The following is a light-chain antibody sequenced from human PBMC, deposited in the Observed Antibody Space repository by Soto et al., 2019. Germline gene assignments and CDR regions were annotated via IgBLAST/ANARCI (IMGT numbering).Light chain of an antibody. Sequence: EIVLTQSPGTLSLSPGERATLSCRASQSVSSSYLAWYQQKPGQAPRLLIYGASSRATGITDRFSGSGSGPEFTLTISRLEPEDFAVYYCQQYGSSPLTFGGGTKVEIK. CDR2: GAS. V-gene: IGKV3-20*01. CDR1: QSVSSSY. CDR3: QQYGSSPLT. J-gene: IGKJ4*01.